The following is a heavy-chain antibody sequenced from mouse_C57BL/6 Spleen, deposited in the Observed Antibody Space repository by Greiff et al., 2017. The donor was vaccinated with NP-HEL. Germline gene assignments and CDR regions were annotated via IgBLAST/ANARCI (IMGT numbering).Heavy chain of an antibody. Sequence: QVQLKESGAELVKPGASVKISCKASGYAFSSYWMNWVKQRPGKGLEWIGQIYPGDGDTNYNGKFKGKATLTADKSSSTAYMQISSLTSEDSAVYFCAGRYGNSWFAYWGQGTLVTVSA. CDR2: IYPGDGDT. D-gene: IGHD2-1*01. V-gene: IGHV1-80*01. J-gene: IGHJ3*01. CDR3: AGRYGNSWFAY. CDR1: GYAFSSYW.